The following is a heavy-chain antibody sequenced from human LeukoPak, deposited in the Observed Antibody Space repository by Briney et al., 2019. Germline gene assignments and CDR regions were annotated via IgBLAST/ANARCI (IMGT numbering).Heavy chain of an antibody. Sequence: PGGSLRLSCAASGFTFSSYAMSWVRQAPGKGLEWVSGIGGSDGSTYYADSVKGRFTISRDNSKNTLHLQMNSLRAEDTAVYYCAKTRWIQWSNDYWGQGTLVTVSS. CDR2: IGGSDGST. J-gene: IGHJ4*02. CDR3: AKTRWIQWSNDY. V-gene: IGHV3-23*01. D-gene: IGHD5-12*01. CDR1: GFTFSSYA.